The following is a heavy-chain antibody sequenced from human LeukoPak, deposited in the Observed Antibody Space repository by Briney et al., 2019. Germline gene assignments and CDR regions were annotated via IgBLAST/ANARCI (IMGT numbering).Heavy chain of an antibody. Sequence: ARTGYADSVRGRFTISRDNARNSLYLQMNSLRAEDTALYYCGKDISAGGMDVWGQGTTVTVSS. D-gene: IGHD3-10*01. V-gene: IGHV3-9*01. CDR3: GKDISAGGMDV. J-gene: IGHJ6*02. CDR2: ART.